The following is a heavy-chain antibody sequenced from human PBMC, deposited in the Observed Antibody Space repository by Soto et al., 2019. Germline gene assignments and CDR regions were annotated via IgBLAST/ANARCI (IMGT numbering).Heavy chain of an antibody. CDR1: GFTFSSFG. V-gene: IGHV3-33*01. D-gene: IGHD4-17*01. CDR3: ARGYGGNSAAFDI. CDR2: IWYDGSKE. J-gene: IGHJ3*02. Sequence: QVQLVESGGGVVQPGRSLRLSCAASGFTFSSFGMHWVRQAPGKGLEWVAVIWYDGSKEYYADSVKGRFTISRDDSKSTLYLQMNSLRADDMAVYYCARGYGGNSAAFDIWGQGTMVTVPS.